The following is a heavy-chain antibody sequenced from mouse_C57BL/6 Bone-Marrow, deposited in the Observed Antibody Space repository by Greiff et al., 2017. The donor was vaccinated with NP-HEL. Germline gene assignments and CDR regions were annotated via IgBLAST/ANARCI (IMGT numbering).Heavy chain of an antibody. D-gene: IGHD2-3*01. CDR3: ARLYGGYPAWFAY. CDR1: GYTFTSYW. V-gene: IGHV1-61*01. J-gene: IGHJ3*01. CDR2: IYPSDSET. Sequence: QVQLQQPGAELVRPGSSVKLSCKASGYTFTSYWMDWVKQRPGQGLEWIGNIYPSDSETHYNQKFKDKATVTVDKSSSTAYMQLSSLTSEDSAVYYCARLYGGYPAWFAYWDQGTPVTVSA.